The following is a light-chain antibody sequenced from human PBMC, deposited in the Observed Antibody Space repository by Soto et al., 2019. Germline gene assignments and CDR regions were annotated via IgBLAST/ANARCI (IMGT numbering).Light chain of an antibody. CDR2: KAS. Sequence: DIQMTQSPSTLSASVGDTVTITCRASESISIWLAWYQQKPGKAPNLLTNKASSLQSEVPSRFSGSGSGTEFTLTITSLQPDDFGVYYCQQYKSSSTFGQGTKVDIK. J-gene: IGKJ1*01. CDR3: QQYKSSST. CDR1: ESISIW. V-gene: IGKV1-5*03.